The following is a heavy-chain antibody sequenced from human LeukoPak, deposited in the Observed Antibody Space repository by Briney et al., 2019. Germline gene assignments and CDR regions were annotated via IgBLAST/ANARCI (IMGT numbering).Heavy chain of an antibody. J-gene: IGHJ4*02. CDR2: IIPILGIA. CDR1: GGTFSSYT. Sequence: SVKVSCKASGGTFSSYTISWVRQAPGQGLEWMGRIIPILGIANYAQKFQGRVTITANKSTSTAYMELSSLRSEDTAVYYCARAQGHTNFDYWGQGTLVTVSS. D-gene: IGHD2-21*01. V-gene: IGHV1-69*02. CDR3: ARAQGHTNFDY.